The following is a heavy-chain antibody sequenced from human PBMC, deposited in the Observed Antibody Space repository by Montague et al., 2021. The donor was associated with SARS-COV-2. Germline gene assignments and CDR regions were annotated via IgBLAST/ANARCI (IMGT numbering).Heavy chain of an antibody. J-gene: IGHJ4*02. CDR2: ISNGGRT. CDR3: ARHRRYDVVTYYPDF. Sequence: SETRSLTCSVSGGSFDSDNFFWGWIRQPPGKGLEWSGVISNGGRTFDNPSLRSRVTISVHTSRNQLSLNVKSVTAADTAVYYCARHRRYDVVTYYPDFWGQGILVTVSS. D-gene: IGHD3-9*01. V-gene: IGHV4-39*01. CDR1: GGSFDSDNFF.